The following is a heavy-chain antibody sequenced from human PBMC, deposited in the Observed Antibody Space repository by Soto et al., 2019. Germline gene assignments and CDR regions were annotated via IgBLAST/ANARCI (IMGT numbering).Heavy chain of an antibody. D-gene: IGHD2-15*01. J-gene: IGHJ6*02. CDR2: TYYRSRWYS. V-gene: IGHV6-1*01. CDR3: ARSEEDSDYYYYGMDV. CDR1: GDTVSSDSVA. Sequence: SQTLSLTCVGSGDTVSSDSVAWNWVRQSPSRGLEWLGRTYYRSRWYSDYAVSVRSRIDINADTSKNQVSLQLNSVTPEDTAVYYCARSEEDSDYYYYGMDVWGQGTTVTVSS.